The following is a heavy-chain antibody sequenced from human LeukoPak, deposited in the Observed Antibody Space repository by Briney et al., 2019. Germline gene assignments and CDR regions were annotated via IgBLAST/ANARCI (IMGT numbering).Heavy chain of an antibody. CDR2: IYNSGST. D-gene: IGHD6-13*01. CDR1: GYSISSGYF. Sequence: SETLSLTCTVSGYSISSGYFWGWIRQPPGKGLEWIGTIYNSGSTYYNASLESRVTISVDTSKNQFSLKLSSVTAADTAVYYCARAYSSSWYFNWFDPWGQGTPVTVSS. CDR3: ARAYSSSWYFNWFDP. V-gene: IGHV4-38-2*02. J-gene: IGHJ5*02.